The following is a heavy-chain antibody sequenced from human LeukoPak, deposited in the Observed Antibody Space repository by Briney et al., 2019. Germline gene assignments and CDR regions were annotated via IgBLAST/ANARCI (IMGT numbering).Heavy chain of an antibody. Sequence: SETLSLTCTVSGGSISSYYWSWIRQPPGQGLEWIGYIYQSGNTYYNPSLKSRVTISVDRSKNQFSLKLTSVTAADTAVYYCARGQGPPYFDYWGQGTLVTVSS. CDR2: IYQSGNT. J-gene: IGHJ4*02. CDR1: GGSISSYY. V-gene: IGHV4-59*12. CDR3: ARGQGPPYFDY.